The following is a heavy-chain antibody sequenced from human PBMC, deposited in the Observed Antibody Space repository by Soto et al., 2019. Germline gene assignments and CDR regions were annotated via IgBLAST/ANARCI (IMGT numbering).Heavy chain of an antibody. CDR3: ASRDPATSVVY. V-gene: IGHV4-4*02. D-gene: IGHD1-1*01. CDR2: IYRTGST. CDR1: GGSVTSNNW. Sequence: SETLSLTCAVSGGSVTSNNWWTWVRQPPGQGLEWIGEIYRTGSTNYNPSLKSRVTISLDKSENQFSLKVTSLTAADTAVYYCASRDPATSVVYWGQGTLVTVSS. J-gene: IGHJ4*02.